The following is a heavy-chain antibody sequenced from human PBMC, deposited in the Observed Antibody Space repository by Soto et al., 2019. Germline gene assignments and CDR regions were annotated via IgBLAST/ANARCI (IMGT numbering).Heavy chain of an antibody. D-gene: IGHD3-9*01. Sequence: VRQAPGQGLEWMGLINPSGGGTSYAQKFQGRVTMTRDTSTSTVYMELSSLISDDTAVYYCARDRYSVDFWGQGTLVTVSS. J-gene: IGHJ4*02. CDR3: ARDRYSVDF. CDR2: INPSGGGT. V-gene: IGHV1-46*03.